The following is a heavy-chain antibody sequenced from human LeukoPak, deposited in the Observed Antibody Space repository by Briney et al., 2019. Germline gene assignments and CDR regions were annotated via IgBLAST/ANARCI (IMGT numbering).Heavy chain of an antibody. Sequence: PSETLSLTCTVSGGSISSSNWWSWVRQPPGKGLECIGEIYHSGSTNYNPSLKSRVTISVDKSKNQFSLKLSSVTAADTAVYYCARLYSSSWYYFDYSGQGTLVTVSS. D-gene: IGHD6-13*01. J-gene: IGHJ4*02. V-gene: IGHV4-4*02. CDR2: IYHSGST. CDR1: GGSISSSNW. CDR3: ARLYSSSWYYFDY.